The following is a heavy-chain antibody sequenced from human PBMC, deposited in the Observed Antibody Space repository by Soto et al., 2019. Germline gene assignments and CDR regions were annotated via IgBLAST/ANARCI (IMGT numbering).Heavy chain of an antibody. J-gene: IGHJ4*02. V-gene: IGHV3-13*01. D-gene: IGHD5-18*01. CDR2: IGTAGDT. CDR1: GFTLSSYD. Sequence: WGSLRLSCAASGFTLSSYDMHWVRQATGKGLEWVSAIGTAGDTYYPGSVKGRFTISRENAKNSLYLQMNSLRAGDTAVYYCARQGIHLDSEYWGQETLVNLSS. CDR3: ARQGIHLDSEY.